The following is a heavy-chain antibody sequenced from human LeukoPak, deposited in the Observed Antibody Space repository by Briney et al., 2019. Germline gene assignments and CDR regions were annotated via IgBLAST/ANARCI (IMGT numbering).Heavy chain of an antibody. CDR2: IKPSGGNT. CDR3: ARVRDGHNDAYDI. CDR1: GYSFTSYN. J-gene: IGHJ3*02. V-gene: IGHV1-46*01. D-gene: IGHD5-24*01. Sequence: ASVKVSCKTSGYSFTSYNLHWVRQAPGQRLEWMGIIKPSGGNTNYAQKFQGRVTMTRDTSTSTVYMELRSLKSEDTAVYYCARVRDGHNDAYDIWGQGTMVTVSS.